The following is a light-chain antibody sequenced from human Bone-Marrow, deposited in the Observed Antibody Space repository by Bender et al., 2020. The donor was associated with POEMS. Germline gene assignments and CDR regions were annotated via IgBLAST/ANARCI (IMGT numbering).Light chain of an antibody. Sequence: QSALTQARSVSGSPGQSVTISCTGSSSDIGGYDYVSWYQQHPGKAPKLIIYDVTQRPSGVSSRFSGSKSGNTASLTISGLQAEDEADYYCCSHAGSRAFWVFGGGTKLTVL. V-gene: IGLV2-11*01. CDR1: SSDIGGYDY. CDR2: DVT. CDR3: CSHAGSRAFWV. J-gene: IGLJ3*02.